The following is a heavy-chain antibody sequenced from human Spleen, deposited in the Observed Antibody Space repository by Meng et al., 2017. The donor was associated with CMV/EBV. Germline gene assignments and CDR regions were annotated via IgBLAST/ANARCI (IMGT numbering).Heavy chain of an antibody. D-gene: IGHD3-22*01. CDR2: INPNSGGT. CDR3: ARDTSYYDSSGHLSYYYGMDV. V-gene: IGHV1-2*02. CDR1: GYTFTGYY. J-gene: IGHJ6*02. Sequence: ASVKVSCKASGYTFTGYYMHWVRQAPGQGLEWMGWINPNSGGTNYAQKFQGRVTMTRDTSISTAYMELSRLRSDDTAVYYCARDTSYYDSSGHLSYYYGMDVWSQGTTVTVSS.